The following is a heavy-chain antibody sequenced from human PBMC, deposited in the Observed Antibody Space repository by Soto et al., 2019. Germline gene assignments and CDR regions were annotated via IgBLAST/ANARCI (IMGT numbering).Heavy chain of an antibody. CDR3: ARDPPGTGINF. J-gene: IGHJ4*02. V-gene: IGHV3-74*01. CDR1: GFTFSNHW. Sequence: GGSLRLSCVASGFTFSNHWMHWVRQAPGKGLVWVSHINSDGYSTTYADYVKGRFTISRDNAKNTLYLQMNSLRVEDTAVYYCARDPPGTGINFWGQGTLVTVSS. D-gene: IGHD3-10*01. CDR2: INSDGYST.